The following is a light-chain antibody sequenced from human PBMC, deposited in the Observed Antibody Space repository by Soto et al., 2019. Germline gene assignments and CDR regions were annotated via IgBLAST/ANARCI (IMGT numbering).Light chain of an antibody. CDR1: SSDVGGYIY. CDR2: EIS. J-gene: IGLJ2*01. Sequence: QSALTQPASVSGSPGQSITISCAGTSSDVGGYIYVSWYQQHPGKAPKLIIYEISNRFSGVSNRFSGSKSGNTASLTISGLQAEDEADYYCSSYTSSSTLGVFGGGTKLTVL. CDR3: SSYTSSSTLGV. V-gene: IGLV2-14*01.